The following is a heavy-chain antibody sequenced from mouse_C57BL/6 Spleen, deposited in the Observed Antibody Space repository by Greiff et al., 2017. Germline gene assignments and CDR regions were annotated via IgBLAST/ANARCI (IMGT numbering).Heavy chain of an antibody. D-gene: IGHD1-1*01. V-gene: IGHV1-15*01. J-gene: IGHJ1*03. CDR2: IDPETGGT. CDR3: TRGGSSSWYFDV. CDR1: GYTFTDYE. Sequence: VQLQQSGAELVRPGASVTLSCKASGYTFTDYEMHWVKQTPVHGLEWIGAIDPETGGTAYNQKFKGKAILTADKSSSTAYMELRSLTSEDSAVYSCTRGGSSSWYFDVWGTGTTVTVSS.